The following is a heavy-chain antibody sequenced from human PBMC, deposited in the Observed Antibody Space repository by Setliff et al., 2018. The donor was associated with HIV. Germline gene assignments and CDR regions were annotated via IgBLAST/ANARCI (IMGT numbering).Heavy chain of an antibody. CDR2: IIPNSGGT. J-gene: IGHJ5*02. V-gene: IGHV1-2*02. Sequence: GASVKVSCKAAGGTFSSYAISWVRQAPGQGLEWMGGIIPNSGGTNYAKKFQGRVTMTRDTSIATAYMDLCRLTSDDTAVYYCAKDSDFGGTTNWFDPWGQGTLVTVSS. CDR3: AKDSDFGGTTNWFDP. CDR1: GGTFSSYA. D-gene: IGHD3-10*01.